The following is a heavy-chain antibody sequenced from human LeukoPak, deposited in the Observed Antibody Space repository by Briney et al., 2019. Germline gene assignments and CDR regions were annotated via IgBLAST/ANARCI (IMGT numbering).Heavy chain of an antibody. D-gene: IGHD3-22*01. CDR1: GFTFNDYY. CDR3: AREWAGGDSSAYPPFDY. Sequence: GGSLRLSCAASGFTFNDYYMHWIRQAPGKGLEGVSYISRSGTPIYSADSVKGRFTISRDNARNSLHLQMNSLRAEDTAVYYCAREWAGGDSSAYPPFDYWGQGTLVTVSS. CDR2: ISRSGTPI. V-gene: IGHV3-11*04. J-gene: IGHJ4*02.